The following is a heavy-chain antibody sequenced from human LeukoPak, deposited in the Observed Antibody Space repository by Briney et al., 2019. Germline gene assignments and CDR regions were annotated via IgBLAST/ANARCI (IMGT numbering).Heavy chain of an antibody. CDR3: ARIPSSSWPGDVFDI. J-gene: IGHJ3*02. CDR2: IYRDDYI. CDR1: GFTVSSSY. Sequence: GGSLRLSCAASGFTVSSSYMNWVRQAPGKGLEWVSVIYRDDYIYYADFVKGRFTISRDNSKNTVYLQMNSLKAEDTAVYYCARIPSSSWPGDVFDIWGQGTMVTVSS. V-gene: IGHV3-53*01. D-gene: IGHD6-13*01.